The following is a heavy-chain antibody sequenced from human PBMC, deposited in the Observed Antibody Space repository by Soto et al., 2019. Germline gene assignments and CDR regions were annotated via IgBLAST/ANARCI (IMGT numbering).Heavy chain of an antibody. CDR2: LWPSEGA. CDR3: ARCLHCINLRHFDP. CDR1: GDSISRSNG. D-gene: IGHD2-8*01. Sequence: SETMSLTWAVSGDSISRSNGWTGVRQAPGKGLEWIGELWPSEGANYNPSLQDRVTISVDKSNNRPSQKLTSMTAADTVIYYCARCLHCINLRHFDPLGQRNLVPLS. J-gene: IGHJ5*01. V-gene: IGHV4-4*02.